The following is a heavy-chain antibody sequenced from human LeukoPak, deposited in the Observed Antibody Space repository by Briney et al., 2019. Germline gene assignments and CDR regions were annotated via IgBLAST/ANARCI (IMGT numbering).Heavy chain of an antibody. V-gene: IGHV3-48*03. Sequence: GGSLRLSCAASGFTFSSYEMNWVRQAPGKGQEWVSYISSSGSTIYYADSVKGRFTISRDNAKNSLYLQMNSLRAEDTAVYYCARSGRAGNWFDPWGQGTLVTVSS. D-gene: IGHD6-13*01. CDR1: GFTFSSYE. J-gene: IGHJ5*02. CDR2: ISSSGSTI. CDR3: ARSGRAGNWFDP.